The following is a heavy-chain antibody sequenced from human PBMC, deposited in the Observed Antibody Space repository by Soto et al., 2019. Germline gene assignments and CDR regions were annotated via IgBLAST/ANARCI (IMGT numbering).Heavy chain of an antibody. J-gene: IGHJ6*02. CDR2: INHSGST. Sequence: DTLSLTCAVYGGSFSGYYWSWIRQPPGKGLEWIGEINHSGSTNYNPSLKSRVTISVDTSKNQFSLKLSSVTAADTAVYYCASGKYGMDVWGQGTTVTVSS. V-gene: IGHV4-34*01. CDR3: ASGKYGMDV. CDR1: GGSFSGYY.